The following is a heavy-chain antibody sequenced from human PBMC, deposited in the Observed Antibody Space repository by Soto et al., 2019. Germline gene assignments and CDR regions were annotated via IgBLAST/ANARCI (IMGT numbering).Heavy chain of an antibody. D-gene: IGHD4-17*01. J-gene: IGHJ5*02. CDR2: FDPDEAET. V-gene: IGHV1-24*01. Sequence: VQLVQSGAEVKKPGASVKVSCKVSGYTLNEVAMHWVRQAPGKGLEWLGGFDPDEAETIYAQHFQGRVTMTEDTSTDTVYMELSSLRSEDTAFYFCTTYHGDYNFDHWGQGTLVTVSS. CDR1: GYTLNEVA. CDR3: TTYHGDYNFDH.